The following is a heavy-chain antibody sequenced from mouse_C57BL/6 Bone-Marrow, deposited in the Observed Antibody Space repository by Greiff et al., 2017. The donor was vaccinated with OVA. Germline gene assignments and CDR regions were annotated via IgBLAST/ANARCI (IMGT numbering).Heavy chain of an antibody. J-gene: IGHJ2*01. V-gene: IGHV1-82*01. CDR3: AGLLLYYFDY. CDR1: GYAFSSSW. D-gene: IGHD2-3*01. Sequence: QVQLKESGPELVKPGASVKISCKASGYAFSSSWMNWVKQRPGKGLEWIGRIYPGDGDTNYNGKFKGKATLTADKSSSTAYMQLSSLTSEDSAVYFCAGLLLYYFDYGGQGTTLTVSS. CDR2: IYPGDGDT.